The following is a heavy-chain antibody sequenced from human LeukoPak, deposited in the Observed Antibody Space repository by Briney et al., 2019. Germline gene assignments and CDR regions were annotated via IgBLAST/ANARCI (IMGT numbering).Heavy chain of an antibody. CDR1: GGSISNYY. D-gene: IGHD4/OR15-4a*01. CDR3: ARGYGATGWVRFDD. V-gene: IGHV4-59*01. Sequence: PSETLSLTCTVSGGSISNYYWSWIRQPPGKGLECIGYIYYSGSANYNPSLKSRVTISVDTSKKQFSLKVNSVTAADTAVYYCARGYGATGWVRFDDWGRGTLVTVSS. CDR2: IYYSGSA. J-gene: IGHJ4*02.